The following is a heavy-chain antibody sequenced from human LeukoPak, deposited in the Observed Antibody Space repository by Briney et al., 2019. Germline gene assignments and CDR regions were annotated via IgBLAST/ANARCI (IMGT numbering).Heavy chain of an antibody. Sequence: GGSLRLSCTAPGFTFSSYAIHWIRQAPGKGLEWVALVWHDGSNRYYADSVKGRFTISRDNSKNTVYLQMNSLRAEDTAVYYCARELFGSGSCPVCWGQGTLVTVSS. J-gene: IGHJ4*02. V-gene: IGHV3-33*01. CDR2: VWHDGSNR. D-gene: IGHD3-10*01. CDR3: ARELFGSGSCPVC. CDR1: GFTFSSYA.